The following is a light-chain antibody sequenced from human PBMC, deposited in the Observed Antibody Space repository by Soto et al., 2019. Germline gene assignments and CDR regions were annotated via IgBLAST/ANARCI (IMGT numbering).Light chain of an antibody. V-gene: IGKV3-15*01. Sequence: EIVMTQSPATLSVSPGERATLSCRASQNINNNLAWYQQKPGRSPRLLIYGASTRATGIPARFSGSGSGTEFTLTISSLQSEDFAVYYCQQYDYWPPYTFGQGTKLEIK. CDR2: GAS. J-gene: IGKJ2*01. CDR3: QQYDYWPPYT. CDR1: QNINNN.